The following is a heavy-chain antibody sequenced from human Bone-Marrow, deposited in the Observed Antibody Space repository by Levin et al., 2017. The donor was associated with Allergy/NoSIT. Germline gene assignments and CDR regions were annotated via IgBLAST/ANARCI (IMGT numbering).Heavy chain of an antibody. D-gene: IGHD3-3*02. CDR2: ISYDGSNK. J-gene: IGHJ6*02. V-gene: IGHV3-30-3*01. CDR3: AREDVNIYIGYYGMDV. CDR1: GFTFSSYA. Sequence: PGRSLRLSCAASGFTFSSYAMHWVRQAPGKGLEWVAVISYDGSNKYYADSVKGRFTISRDNSKNTLYLQMNSLRAEDTAVYYCAREDVNIYIGYYGMDVWGQGTTVTVSS.